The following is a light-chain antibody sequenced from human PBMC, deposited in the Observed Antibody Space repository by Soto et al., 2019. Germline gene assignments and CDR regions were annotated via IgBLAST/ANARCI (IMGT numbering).Light chain of an antibody. CDR1: NIGSKS. V-gene: IGLV3-21*01. CDR2: YDS. J-gene: IGLJ3*02. CDR3: QVWDISSGHVV. Sequence: SYELTQPPSVSVAPGKTASVAGGGSNIGSKSVHWYQKKSGQAPVLVMYYDSDRPSGIPERCSGSNSGNTATLTISRVEAGDEADYYCQVWDISSGHVVFGGGTKVTVL.